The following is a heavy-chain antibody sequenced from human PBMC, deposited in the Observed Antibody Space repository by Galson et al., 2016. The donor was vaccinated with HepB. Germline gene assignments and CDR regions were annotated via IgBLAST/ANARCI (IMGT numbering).Heavy chain of an antibody. J-gene: IGHJ4*02. Sequence: SVKVSCKASGYTFSGHYMHWVRQAPGQGLEWMGWINPKSGGTNYARKFQGWVTMTRDTSISTAYMELSGLKSDDPAVYYCARDAPRGVPGFDYWGQGTLVTASS. CDR3: ARDAPRGVPGFDY. CDR1: GYTFSGHY. V-gene: IGHV1-2*04. CDR2: INPKSGGT. D-gene: IGHD3-10*01.